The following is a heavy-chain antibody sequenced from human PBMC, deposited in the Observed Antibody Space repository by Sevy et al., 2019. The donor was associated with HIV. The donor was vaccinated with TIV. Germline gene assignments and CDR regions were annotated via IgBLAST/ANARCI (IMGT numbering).Heavy chain of an antibody. D-gene: IGHD3-22*01. CDR1: KYTLTEWA. Sequence: ASVKVSCKVSKYTLTEWAIHWVRQAPGKGLEWVATFDPEDDEKIYAQKFQGRVTLTEDRSTDTAYMELSSLRSDDTAVYYCATTKDYYESSGYPFDYRGQGTLVTVSS. V-gene: IGHV1-24*01. CDR2: FDPEDDEK. J-gene: IGHJ4*02. CDR3: ATTKDYYESSGYPFDY.